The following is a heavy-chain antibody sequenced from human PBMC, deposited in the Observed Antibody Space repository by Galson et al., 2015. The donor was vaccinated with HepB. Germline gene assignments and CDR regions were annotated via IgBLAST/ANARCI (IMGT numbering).Heavy chain of an antibody. V-gene: IGHV3-21*01. CDR3: ARQGHIGARWFDP. Sequence: SLRLSGAASGFDFSLYSMVWVRQAPGKGLHGVSSISGDDNYIFYIDSVKGRFPISGDNAKNSLFLQMNSLGGDDTAVYYCARQGHIGARWFDPSGQGTLVTVSS. D-gene: IGHD2-21*01. CDR2: ISGDDNYI. CDR1: GFDFSLYS. J-gene: IGHJ5*02.